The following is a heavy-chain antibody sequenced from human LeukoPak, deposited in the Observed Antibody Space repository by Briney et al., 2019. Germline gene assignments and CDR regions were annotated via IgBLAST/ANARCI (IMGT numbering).Heavy chain of an antibody. J-gene: IGHJ3*02. CDR1: GFSLTTGGVG. Sequence: SGPTLVKPTQALTLTCTFSGFSLTTGGVGVGWIRQPPGKALEWLALIYWDDDERYSPSLKSRLTITKDTSKNQVVLTMTNMDPVDTATYYCARRNMMIIPNAFDIWGQGTMVTVSS. V-gene: IGHV2-5*02. CDR2: IYWDDDE. CDR3: ARRNMMIIPNAFDI. D-gene: IGHD3-16*01.